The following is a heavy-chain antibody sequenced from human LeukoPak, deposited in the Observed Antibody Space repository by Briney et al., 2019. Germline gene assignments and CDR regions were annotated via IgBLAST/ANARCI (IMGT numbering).Heavy chain of an antibody. J-gene: IGHJ4*02. V-gene: IGHV4-34*01. D-gene: IGHD3-3*02. CDR1: GGSFSGYY. CDR3: ARGHFLY. CDR2: INHSGST. Sequence: SETLSLTCAVYGGSFSGYYWSWIRQPPGKGLEWIGEINHSGSTNYNPSLKSRVTISVDTSKDQFSLKLCSVTAADTAVYYCARGHFLYWGQGTLVTVSS.